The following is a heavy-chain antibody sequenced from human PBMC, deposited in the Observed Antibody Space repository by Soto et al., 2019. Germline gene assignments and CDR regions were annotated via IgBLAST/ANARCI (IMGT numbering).Heavy chain of an antibody. Sequence: SQTLSLTCTVSGASISGFYWSWIRKSAGKGLEWIGYIYHSGSTYYNPSLKSRVTISVDRSKNQFSLKLSSVTAADTAVYYCARESKGTFDYWGQGTLVTVSS. J-gene: IGHJ4*02. V-gene: IGHV4-30-2*06. D-gene: IGHD1-1*01. CDR1: GASISGFY. CDR2: IYHSGST. CDR3: ARESKGTFDY.